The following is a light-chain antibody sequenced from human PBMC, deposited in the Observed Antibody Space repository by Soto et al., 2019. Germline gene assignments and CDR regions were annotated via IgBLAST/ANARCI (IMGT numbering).Light chain of an antibody. V-gene: IGKV1-9*01. J-gene: IGKJ1*01. Sequence: DIQFTQSPSFLSASVGDRATITCRASQGISSYLAWYQQKTGKAPKILIYAASTLPSGVPSRFSGSGSGTECTLTISSLQPEDFETYYCQQYYDYPRTFGQGTKVDIK. CDR2: AAS. CDR3: QQYYDYPRT. CDR1: QGISSY.